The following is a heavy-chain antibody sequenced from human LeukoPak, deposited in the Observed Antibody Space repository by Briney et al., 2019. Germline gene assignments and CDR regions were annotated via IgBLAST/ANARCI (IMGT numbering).Heavy chain of an antibody. CDR3: AREVEYYDSSGYRPHAFDI. J-gene: IGHJ3*02. V-gene: IGHV4-39*02. CDR1: DGSIINNNHY. Sequence: SETLSLTCTVSDGSIINNNHYWGWTRQPPGKGLEWIGSISYSGGTAYNPSLRSRVTISVDTSKNQFSLKVNAVTAADTAVYYCAREVEYYDSSGYRPHAFDIWGQGTLVTVSS. D-gene: IGHD3-22*01. CDR2: ISYSGGT.